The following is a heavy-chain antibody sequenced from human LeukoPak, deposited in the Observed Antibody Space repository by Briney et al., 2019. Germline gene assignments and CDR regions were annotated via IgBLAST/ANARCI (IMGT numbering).Heavy chain of an antibody. CDR2: ISYDGSNK. D-gene: IGHD2-2*02. CDR3: ARGRDIVVVPAAIGGLDY. CDR1: GFTFSSYA. J-gene: IGHJ4*02. Sequence: PGGSLRLSCAASGFTFSSYAMHWVRQAPGKGLEWVAVISYDGSNKYYADSVKGRFTISRDNSKNTLYLQMNSLRAEDTAVYYCARGRDIVVVPAAIGGLDYWGQGTLVTVSS. V-gene: IGHV3-30-3*01.